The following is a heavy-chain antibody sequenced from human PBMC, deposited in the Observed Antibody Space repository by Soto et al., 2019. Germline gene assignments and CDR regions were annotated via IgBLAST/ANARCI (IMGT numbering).Heavy chain of an antibody. CDR3: ARAQQLAGYYYYGMDV. D-gene: IGHD6-13*01. V-gene: IGHV6-1*01. CDR2: TYYRSKWYN. Sequence: SQTLSHTCAISGDSVSSNSAAWNWIRQSPSRGLEWLGRTYYRSKWYNDYAVSVKSRITINPDTSKNQFSLQLNSVTPEDTAVYYCARAQQLAGYYYYGMDVWGQGTTVTVSS. CDR1: GDSVSSNSAA. J-gene: IGHJ6*02.